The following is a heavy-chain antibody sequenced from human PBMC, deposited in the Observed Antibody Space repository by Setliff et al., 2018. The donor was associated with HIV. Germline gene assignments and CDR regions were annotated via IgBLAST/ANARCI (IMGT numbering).Heavy chain of an antibody. CDR1: GGSISSFY. V-gene: IGHV4-59*08. J-gene: IGHJ6*03. CDR3: ARHAPRNHDLAGVFYPYYMDV. D-gene: IGHD1-1*01. Sequence: SETLSLTCTASGGSISSFYWSWIRQPPGKGLEWIGYIYYSGSTSYNPSLKSRVTISVDTSKTQFSLKLSSVTAADTAVYYCARHAPRNHDLAGVFYPYYMDVWGKGTTVTVSS. CDR2: IYYSGST.